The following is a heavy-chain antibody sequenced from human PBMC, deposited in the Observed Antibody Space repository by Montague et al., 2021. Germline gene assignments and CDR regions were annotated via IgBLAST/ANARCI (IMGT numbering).Heavy chain of an antibody. CDR2: VNHSGST. Sequence: SETLSLTCAVYGGSFSSYYWTWIRQPPGKGLEWMGEVNHSGSTNDNQSLKSRVTISVYTSKNQFSLNLSSVTAADTAVYYRARARAAWDGFDIWGQGTMVTVSS. CDR1: GGSFSSYY. J-gene: IGHJ3*02. V-gene: IGHV4-34*01. D-gene: IGHD1-26*01. CDR3: ARARAAWDGFDI.